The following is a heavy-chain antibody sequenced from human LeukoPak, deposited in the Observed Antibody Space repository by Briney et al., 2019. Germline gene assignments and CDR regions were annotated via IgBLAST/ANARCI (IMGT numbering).Heavy chain of an antibody. Sequence: SVKVSCKASGGTFSSYAISWVRQAPGQGLEWMGRSFPILGVANYAQKFQGRVTITADKSTSTAYMELSSLRSEDTAVYYCARVECSGGSCYSGSDYWGQGTLVTVSS. D-gene: IGHD2-15*01. CDR3: ARVECSGGSCYSGSDY. J-gene: IGHJ4*02. CDR2: SFPILGVA. V-gene: IGHV1-69*04. CDR1: GGTFSSYA.